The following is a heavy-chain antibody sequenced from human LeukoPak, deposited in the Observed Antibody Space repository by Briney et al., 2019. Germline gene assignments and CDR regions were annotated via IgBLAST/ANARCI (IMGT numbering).Heavy chain of an antibody. CDR2: IYSGGST. D-gene: IGHD3-10*01. CDR1: GFTVSSNY. J-gene: IGHJ4*02. Sequence: GGSLRLSCAASGFTVSSNYMSWVRQAPGKGLEWVSVIYSGGSTYYADSVKGRFTISRDNSKNTLYLQMNSLRSEDTAVYYCARGGVYYGSTDYRPFDYWGQGTLVTVSS. V-gene: IGHV3-53*05. CDR3: ARGGVYYGSTDYRPFDY.